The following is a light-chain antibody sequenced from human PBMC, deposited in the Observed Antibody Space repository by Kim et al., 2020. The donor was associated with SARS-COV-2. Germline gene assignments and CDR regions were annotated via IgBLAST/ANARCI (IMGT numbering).Light chain of an antibody. Sequence: ALRETVRITCQGDSLIIYYETWYQKKPGQAPIVVIYGKNNRPSGIPDRFSGSSSGNTASLTITGTQAGDEADYYCNSRDSSDNVVFGGGTQLTVL. V-gene: IGLV3-19*01. J-gene: IGLJ2*01. CDR1: SLIIYY. CDR3: NSRDSSDNVV. CDR2: GKN.